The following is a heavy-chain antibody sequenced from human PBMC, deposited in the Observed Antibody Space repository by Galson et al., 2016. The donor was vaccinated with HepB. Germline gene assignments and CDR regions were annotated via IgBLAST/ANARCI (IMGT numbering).Heavy chain of an antibody. V-gene: IGHV3-15*01. D-gene: IGHD6-19*01. CDR1: GFTFSSYA. CDR2: IKSKTDGGTT. CDR3: STDQDRWIAVAGRDY. J-gene: IGHJ4*02. Sequence: SLRLSCAASGFTFSSYAMSWVRQAPGKGLEWVGRIKSKTDGGTTDYAAPVKGRFTISRDDSKNTLYVQMNSLKTEDTAVYYCSTDQDRWIAVAGRDYWGQGTLVTVSS.